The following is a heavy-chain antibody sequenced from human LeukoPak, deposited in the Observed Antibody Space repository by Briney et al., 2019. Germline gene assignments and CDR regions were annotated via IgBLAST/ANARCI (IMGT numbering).Heavy chain of an antibody. CDR2: IYSGGST. V-gene: IGHV3-53*01. Sequence: GGSLRLSCAASGFTVSSNYMIWVRQAPGKGLEGVSVIYSGGSTYYADSEKGRFTISRDNSKNTLYLHMHSLTADDPAVYYCARVGVVPAAIPDGFDIWGQGTMVTVSS. CDR3: ARVGVVPAAIPDGFDI. D-gene: IGHD2-2*01. J-gene: IGHJ3*02. CDR1: GFTVSSNY.